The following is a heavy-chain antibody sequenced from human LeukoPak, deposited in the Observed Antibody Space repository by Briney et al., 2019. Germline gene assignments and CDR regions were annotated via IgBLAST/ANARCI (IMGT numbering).Heavy chain of an antibody. CDR2: INQDGSEK. CDR1: GFTFSRYW. V-gene: IGHV3-7*01. Sequence: PGGSLRLSCAASGFTFSRYWMTWVRQAPGKGLEWLAHINQDGSEKKNVDSVKGRFTISRDNAKNTVYLQMNILRDEDTAVFYFSRIGYRSASLDYWGQGTLATVAS. D-gene: IGHD6-19*01. J-gene: IGHJ4*02. CDR3: SRIGYRSASLDY.